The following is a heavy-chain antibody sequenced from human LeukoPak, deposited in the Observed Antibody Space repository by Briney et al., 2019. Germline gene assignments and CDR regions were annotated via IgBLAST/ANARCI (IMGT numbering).Heavy chain of an antibody. CDR1: GFNFDDYT. CDR3: ARDEGIAAAGTSLGFDY. CDR2: ISSSSSYI. D-gene: IGHD6-13*01. V-gene: IGHV3-21*01. Sequence: GGSLRLSCAASGFNFDDYTMNWVRQAPGKGLEWVSSISSSSSYIYYADSVKGRFTISRDNAKNSLYLQMNSLRAEDTAVYYCARDEGIAAAGTSLGFDYWGQGTLVTVSS. J-gene: IGHJ4*02.